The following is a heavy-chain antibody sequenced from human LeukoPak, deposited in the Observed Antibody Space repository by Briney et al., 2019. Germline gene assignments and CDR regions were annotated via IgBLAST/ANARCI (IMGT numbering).Heavy chain of an antibody. J-gene: IGHJ6*03. V-gene: IGHV4-31*03. Sequence: PSELLSLTCTVPAGSISRGGYYWSWIRQHPGNGLVWIGYIYYSGSTYYNASLKSRVIISVDTSKNQFSLKLSSVTAADTAVYYCARTMVRRVINYYSMDVWGKGTTVTVSS. CDR3: ARTMVRRVINYYSMDV. CDR1: AGSISRGGYY. CDR2: IYYSGST. D-gene: IGHD3-10*01.